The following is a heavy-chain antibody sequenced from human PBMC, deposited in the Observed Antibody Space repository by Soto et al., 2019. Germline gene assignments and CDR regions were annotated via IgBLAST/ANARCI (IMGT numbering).Heavy chain of an antibody. CDR1: TGSIGNNF. Sequence: SETLSLTCTVSTGSIGNNFWSWIRQPPGKGLEWIGYIYYSGNTNYNPSLKSRVTISVDTSKNQFSLTLSSVTAADTAVYHCARGHYDLSSGSRYDWFEPGGHGTLVTVSS. CDR3: ARGHYDLSSGSRYDWFEP. V-gene: IGHV4-59*01. J-gene: IGHJ5*02. CDR2: IYYSGNT. D-gene: IGHD3-3*01.